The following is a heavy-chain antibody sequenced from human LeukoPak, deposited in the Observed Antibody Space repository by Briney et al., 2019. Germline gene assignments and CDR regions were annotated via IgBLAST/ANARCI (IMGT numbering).Heavy chain of an antibody. V-gene: IGHV4-59*01. CDR1: GGSISSYY. D-gene: IGHD7-27*01. J-gene: IGHJ3*02. CDR3: ASGAKWGSDAFDM. CDR2: IYYSGST. Sequence: NPSETLSLTCTVSGGSISSYYWSWIRQPPGKGLEWIGYIYYSGSTNYNPSLKSRVTISVDTSKNQFSLKLSSVTAADTAVYYCASGAKWGSDAFDMWGQGTMVTVSS.